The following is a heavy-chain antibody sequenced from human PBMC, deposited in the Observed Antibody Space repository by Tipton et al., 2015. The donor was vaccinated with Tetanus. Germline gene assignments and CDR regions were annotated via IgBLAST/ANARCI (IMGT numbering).Heavy chain of an antibody. CDR3: ARGWGGSRYYFDN. D-gene: IGHD6-13*01. V-gene: IGHV4-59*01. CDR2: IFDTGST. CDR1: GGSISSFY. J-gene: IGHJ4*02. Sequence: TLSLTCTVSGGSISSFYWTWIRQPPGKGLEWIGYIFDTGSTNYNPSLKSRVTMSVDTSKNQFSLHLTSVTAADTAVYYCARGWGGSRYYFDNWGQGTLVTVSS.